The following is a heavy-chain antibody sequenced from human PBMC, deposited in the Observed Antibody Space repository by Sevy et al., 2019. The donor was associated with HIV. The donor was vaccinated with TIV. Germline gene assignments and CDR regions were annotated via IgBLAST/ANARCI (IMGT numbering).Heavy chain of an antibody. V-gene: IGHV3-15*01. Sequence: GGSLRLSCAASGFTFSNAWMSWVRQAPGKGLEWVGRIKSKTDGGTTDYAAPVKGRFTISRDDSKNTLYLQMNSLKTEDTAVYYCTTRGSSSSKYYFHYWGQGTLVTVSS. CDR3: TTRGSSSSKYYFHY. CDR1: GFTFSNAW. J-gene: IGHJ4*02. D-gene: IGHD6-13*01. CDR2: IKSKTDGGTT.